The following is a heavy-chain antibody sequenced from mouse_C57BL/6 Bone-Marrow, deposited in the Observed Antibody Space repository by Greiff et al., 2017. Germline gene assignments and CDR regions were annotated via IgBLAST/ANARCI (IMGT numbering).Heavy chain of an antibody. CDR1: GSTFTSYG. V-gene: IGHV1-81*01. CDR2: IYPRSGNT. CDR3: ALYGNYCAY. Sequence: QVQLQQSGAELARPGASVKLSCKASGSTFTSYGISWVKQRTGQGLEWIGEIYPRSGNTYYNEKFKGKATLTADKSSSTAYMELRSLTTEDSAVYFCALYGNYCAYWGQGTLVTVSA. J-gene: IGHJ3*01. D-gene: IGHD2-1*01.